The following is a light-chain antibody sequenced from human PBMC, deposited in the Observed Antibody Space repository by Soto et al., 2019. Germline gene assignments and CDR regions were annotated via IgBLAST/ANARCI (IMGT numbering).Light chain of an antibody. Sequence: QSALTQPASVSGSPGQSITISCTGTSSDVGGYDFVAWYQQHPGKAPKLMIYDVTNRPSGVSNRFSGSKSGNTASLTISGLQAADEADYYCGSYTTSSLVVFGGGTQLTVL. V-gene: IGLV2-14*01. CDR3: GSYTTSSLVV. CDR2: DVT. J-gene: IGLJ2*01. CDR1: SSDVGGYDF.